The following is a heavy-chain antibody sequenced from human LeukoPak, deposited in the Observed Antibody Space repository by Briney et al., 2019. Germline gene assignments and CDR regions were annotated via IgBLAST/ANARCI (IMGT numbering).Heavy chain of an antibody. V-gene: IGHV3-23*01. CDR3: ARERQNKDFWSGGDY. CDR1: GFTFSSYA. Sequence: GGSLRLSCAASGFTFSSYAMSWVRQAPGKGLEWVSAISGSGGSTYYADSVKGRFTVSRDNAKNSLYLQMNTLRPEDTAVYYCARERQNKDFWSGGDYWGQGTLVTVSS. J-gene: IGHJ4*02. D-gene: IGHD3-3*01. CDR2: ISGSGGST.